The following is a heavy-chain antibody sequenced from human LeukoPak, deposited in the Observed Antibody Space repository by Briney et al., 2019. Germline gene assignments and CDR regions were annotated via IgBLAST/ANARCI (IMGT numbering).Heavy chain of an antibody. D-gene: IGHD6-19*01. CDR3: ARVYSSGWDEVGAFDI. J-gene: IGHJ3*02. Sequence: SVKVSCKASGYTFINNWMHWVRQAPGQGLEWMGGIIPIFGTANYAQKFQGRVTITADKSTSTAYMELSSLRSEDTAVYYCARVYSSGWDEVGAFDIWGQGTMVTVSS. V-gene: IGHV1-69*06. CDR1: GYTFINNW. CDR2: IIPIFGTA.